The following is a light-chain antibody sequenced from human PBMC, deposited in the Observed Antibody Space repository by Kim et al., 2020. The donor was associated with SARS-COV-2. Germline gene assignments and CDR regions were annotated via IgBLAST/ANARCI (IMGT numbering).Light chain of an antibody. J-gene: IGKJ2*01. CDR1: QSVSSSY. CDR3: QQYGTSPYT. V-gene: IGKV3-20*01. CDR2: GAS. Sequence: SPGERAPRSCRASQSVSSSYLAWYQQKPGQAPRLLIYGASSRATGIPDRFSGSGSGTDFTLTISRLEPEDFAVYYCQQYGTSPYTFGQGTKLEI.